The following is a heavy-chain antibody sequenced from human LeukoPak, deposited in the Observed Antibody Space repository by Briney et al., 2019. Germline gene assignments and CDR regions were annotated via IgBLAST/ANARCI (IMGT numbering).Heavy chain of an antibody. CDR3: ARQGWYIAPLAL. CDR1: GGSISSYY. J-gene: IGHJ4*02. Sequence: SETLSLICTVSGGSISSYYWSWIRQPPGKGLEWIGYISYSGNTNYSPSLKSRVTISVDTSKNQFSLKLSSVTAADTAVYYCARQGWYIAPLALWGQGTLVTVSS. D-gene: IGHD2-8*02. V-gene: IGHV4-59*08. CDR2: ISYSGNT.